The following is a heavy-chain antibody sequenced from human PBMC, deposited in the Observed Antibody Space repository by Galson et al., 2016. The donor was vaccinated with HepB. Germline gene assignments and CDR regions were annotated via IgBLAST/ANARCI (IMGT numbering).Heavy chain of an antibody. CDR1: GFTVSNNY. CDR2: IKNSNSDV. J-gene: IGHJ6*02. D-gene: IGHD2-15*01. CDR3: ARDTKGRVEVVVAANYYYYYGMDV. Sequence: SLRLSCAASGFTVSNNYMSWVRQAPGKGLEWVSSIKNSNSDVYYEDSVKGRFTISRDNAENSLYLQMDSLTAEDTAVYYCARDTKGRVEVVVAANYYYYYGMDVWGQGTTVTVSS. V-gene: IGHV3-21*01.